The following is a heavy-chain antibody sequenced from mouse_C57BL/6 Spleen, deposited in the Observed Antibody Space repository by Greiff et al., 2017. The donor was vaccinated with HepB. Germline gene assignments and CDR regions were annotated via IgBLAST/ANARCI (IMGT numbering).Heavy chain of an antibody. CDR1: GYSITSGYD. V-gene: IGHV3-1*01. D-gene: IGHD1-1*01. CDR3: ASSLLLGAMDY. CDR2: ISYSGST. J-gene: IGHJ4*01. Sequence: EVKLMESGPGMVKPSQSLSLTCTVTGYSITSGYDWHWIRHFPGNKLEWMGYISYSGSTNYNPSLKSRISITHDTSKNHFFLKLNSVTTEDTATYYCASSLLLGAMDYWGQGTSVTVSS.